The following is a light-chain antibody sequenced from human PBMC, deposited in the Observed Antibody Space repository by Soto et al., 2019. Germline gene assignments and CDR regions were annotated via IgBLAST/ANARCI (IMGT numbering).Light chain of an antibody. CDR3: HSYDSRLSGSV. CDR2: GNN. J-gene: IGLJ2*01. CDR1: SSNIGAGYD. Sequence: QSVLTQPPSVSGAPGQRVTISCTGSSSNIGAGYDVHWYQQLPGTAPKLLIYGNNNRPSGVPDRFSGSKSGTSASLAITGLQAEYEADYYCHSYDSRLSGSVFGGGTKLTVL. V-gene: IGLV1-40*01.